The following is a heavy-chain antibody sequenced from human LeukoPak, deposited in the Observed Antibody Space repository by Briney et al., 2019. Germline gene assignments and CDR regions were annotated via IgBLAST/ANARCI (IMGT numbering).Heavy chain of an antibody. CDR3: AKDNFGLFCSGGSCYSREGWIDY. Sequence: GRSLRLSCAASGFTFSSYGMHWVRQAPGKGLEWVAVISYDGSNKYYADSVKGRFTISRDNSKNTLYLQMNSLRAEDTAMYYCAKDNFGLFCSGGSCYSREGWIDYWGQGTLVTVSS. J-gene: IGHJ4*02. V-gene: IGHV3-30*18. D-gene: IGHD2-15*01. CDR2: ISYDGSNK. CDR1: GFTFSSYG.